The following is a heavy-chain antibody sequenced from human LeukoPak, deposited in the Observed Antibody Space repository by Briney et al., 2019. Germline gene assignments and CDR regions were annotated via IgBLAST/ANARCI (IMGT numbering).Heavy chain of an antibody. J-gene: IGHJ4*02. Sequence: ASVKVSCKASGGTFSSYAISWVRQAPGQGLEWMGGIIPIFGTANYAQKLQGRVTMTTDTSTSTAYMELRSLRSDDTAVYYCARDFDWLSPIDYWGQGTLVTVSS. CDR2: IIPIFGTA. V-gene: IGHV1-69*05. D-gene: IGHD3-9*01. CDR3: ARDFDWLSPIDY. CDR1: GGTFSSYA.